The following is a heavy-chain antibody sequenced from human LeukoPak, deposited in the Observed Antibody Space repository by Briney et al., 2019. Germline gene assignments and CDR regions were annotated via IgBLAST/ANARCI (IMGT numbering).Heavy chain of an antibody. V-gene: IGHV4-30-4*01. D-gene: IGHD3-9*01. Sequence: PSETLSLTCTVSGGSISSGDYYWSWIRQPPGKGLEWIGYIYYSGSTYYNPSLKSRVTISEDTSKNQFSLKLSSVTAADTAVYYCARGENYDILTGYLFDYWGQGTLVTVSS. CDR3: ARGENYDILTGYLFDY. CDR2: IYYSGST. J-gene: IGHJ4*02. CDR1: GGSISSGDYY.